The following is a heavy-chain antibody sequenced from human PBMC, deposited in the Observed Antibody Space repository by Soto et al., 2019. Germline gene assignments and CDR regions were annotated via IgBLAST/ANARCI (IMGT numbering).Heavy chain of an antibody. V-gene: IGHV3-30-3*01. CDR3: AREGPGDFWSRFDD. J-gene: IGHJ5*02. D-gene: IGHD3-3*01. Sequence: QVHLVESGGGVVQPGRSLRLSCAASGFTFNSFAMHWVRQAPGKGLEWVAVISYHGSNKHYADSVEGRFTISRDNSKNTVYLQMNSLRGEDTAVYYCAREGPGDFWSRFDDWGQGTRVTVSS. CDR1: GFTFNSFA. CDR2: ISYHGSNK.